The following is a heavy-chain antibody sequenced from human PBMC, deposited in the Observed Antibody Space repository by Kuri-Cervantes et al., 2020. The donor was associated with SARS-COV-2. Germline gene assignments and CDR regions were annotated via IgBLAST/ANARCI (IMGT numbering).Heavy chain of an antibody. D-gene: IGHD3-3*01. CDR1: GYTFTSYG. CDR3: ARVLGIFGVVTSYMDV. J-gene: IGHJ6*03. CDR2: ISAYNGNT. V-gene: IGHV1-18*01. Sequence: ASVKVSCKASGYTFTSYGISWVRQAPGQGLEWMGWISAYNGNTNYAQKLQGRVTITADESTSTAYMELSSLRSEDTAVYYCARVLGIFGVVTSYMDVWGKGTTVTVSS.